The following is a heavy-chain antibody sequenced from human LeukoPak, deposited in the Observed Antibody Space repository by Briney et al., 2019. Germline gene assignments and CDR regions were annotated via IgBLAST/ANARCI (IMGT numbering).Heavy chain of an antibody. D-gene: IGHD3-10*01. V-gene: IGHV4-61*08. CDR1: GRSISGGGFY. Sequence: SETLSLTCTVSGRSISGGGFYWNWIRQTPGKGLEWIGYIYHSGSGNTNYNPSLKSRVTISADTSKNQFSLKLTSMTAADTAVYYCARDKRFGPRYFDFWGQGTLVTVSS. J-gene: IGHJ4*02. CDR2: IYHSGSGNT. CDR3: ARDKRFGPRYFDF.